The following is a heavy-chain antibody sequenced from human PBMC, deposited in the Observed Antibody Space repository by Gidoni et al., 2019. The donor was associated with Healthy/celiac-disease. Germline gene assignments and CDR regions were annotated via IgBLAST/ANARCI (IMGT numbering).Heavy chain of an antibody. J-gene: IGHJ3*02. V-gene: IGHV1-18*01. CDR3: ASDSFSVVTEGVDALDI. D-gene: IGHD2-15*01. CDR1: GYTFTSYG. Sequence: QVQLVQSGAEVKKPGASVKVSCKASGYTFTSYGISWLLQARGQGLEWLGLTSAYNVNTNYAQKLRGRVTITTDTSTSTASLELRSLRSDDTSVYYCASDSFSVVTEGVDALDIWGQGQWSPSLQ. CDR2: TSAYNVNT.